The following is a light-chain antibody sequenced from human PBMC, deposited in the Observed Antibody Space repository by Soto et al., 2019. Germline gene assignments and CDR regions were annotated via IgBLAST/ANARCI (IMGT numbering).Light chain of an antibody. CDR3: LQATQFPHT. J-gene: IGKJ2*01. Sequence: DIVMTQPPLSSPVTLGQPASISCRSSQSLLDSDADTYLSWLQQRPGQPPRLLIYKTSSRFSGVPDRFSGSGAGTDFTPKISRVEVEDVGVYYCLQATQFPHTFGQGTKLEI. CDR2: KTS. V-gene: IGKV2-24*01. CDR1: QSLLDSDADTY.